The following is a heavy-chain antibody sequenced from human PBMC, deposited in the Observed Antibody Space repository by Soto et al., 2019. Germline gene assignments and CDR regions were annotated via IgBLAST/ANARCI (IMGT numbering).Heavy chain of an antibody. CDR3: ARSGSRYYYDSSGYQFDY. J-gene: IGHJ4*02. D-gene: IGHD3-22*01. V-gene: IGHV1-69*01. CDR1: GGTFSSYA. Sequence: QVQLVQSGAEVKKPGSSVKVSCKASGGTFSSYAISWVRQAPGQGLEWMGGIIPIFGTASYAQKFQGRVTITADESTSTAYMELSSLRSEDTAVYYCARSGSRYYYDSSGYQFDYWGQGTLVTVSS. CDR2: IIPIFGTA.